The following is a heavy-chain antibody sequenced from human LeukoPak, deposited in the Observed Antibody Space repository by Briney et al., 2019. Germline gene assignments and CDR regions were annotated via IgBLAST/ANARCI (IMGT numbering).Heavy chain of an antibody. CDR3: ARRAEYSSSYYYYYYMDV. J-gene: IGHJ6*03. Sequence: SETLSLTCTVSGGSISSYYWSWIRQPPGKGLEWIGYIYTSESTNYNPSLKSRVTISVDTSKNQFSLKLSSVTAADTAVYYCARRAEYSSSYYYYYYMDVWGKGTTVTVSS. D-gene: IGHD6-6*01. V-gene: IGHV4-4*09. CDR1: GGSISSYY. CDR2: IYTSEST.